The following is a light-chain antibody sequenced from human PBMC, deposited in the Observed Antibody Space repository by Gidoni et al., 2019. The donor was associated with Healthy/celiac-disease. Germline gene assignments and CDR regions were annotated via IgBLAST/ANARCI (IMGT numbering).Light chain of an antibody. V-gene: IGKV4-1*01. CDR2: WAS. CDR1: QSVFYSSNNKNY. Sequence: DIVMTQSPDSLAVSLGERATINCKSSQSVFYSSNNKNYLAWYQQKPGQPPKLLIYWASTRESGVPDRFSGSGSGTDFTLTISSLQAEDVAVYYCQHFGTFGQGTKVEIK. J-gene: IGKJ1*01. CDR3: QHFGT.